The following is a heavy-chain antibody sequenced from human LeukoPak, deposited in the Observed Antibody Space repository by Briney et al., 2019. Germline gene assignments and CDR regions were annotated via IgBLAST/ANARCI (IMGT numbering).Heavy chain of an antibody. CDR2: ISSSGNTI. V-gene: IGHV3-48*03. CDR3: ARGAKSGDYFDY. Sequence: GGSLRLSCAASEFTFSSYEMNWVRQAPGKGLEWVSYISSSGNTIFYADSVKGRFTISRDNAKNSLYLQLNSLRADDTAVYYCARGAKSGDYFDYWGQGTLVTVSS. D-gene: IGHD4-17*01. CDR1: EFTFSSYE. J-gene: IGHJ4*02.